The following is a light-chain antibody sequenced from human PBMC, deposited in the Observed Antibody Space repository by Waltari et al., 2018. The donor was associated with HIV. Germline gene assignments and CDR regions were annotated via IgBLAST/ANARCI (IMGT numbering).Light chain of an antibody. Sequence: QSVLTQPPSASGTPGQRVTISCSGSSSNIGSNTVNWYQQLPGTAPKLLLYSNNQRPSGVPYRFSGSKSGTSASLAISGLQSEDEADYYCAAWDDSLNGRGVFGGGTKLTVL. CDR1: SSNIGSNT. CDR3: AAWDDSLNGRGV. CDR2: SNN. J-gene: IGLJ2*01. V-gene: IGLV1-44*01.